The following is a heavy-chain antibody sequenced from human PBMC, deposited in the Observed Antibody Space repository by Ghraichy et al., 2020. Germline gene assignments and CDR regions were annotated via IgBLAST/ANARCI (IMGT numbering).Heavy chain of an antibody. CDR1: GFTFSSYA. Sequence: GGSLRLSCAASGFTFSSYAMSWVRQAPGKGLEWVSAISGSGGSTYYADSVKGRFTISRDNSKNTLYLQMNSLRAEDTAVYYCAKDLLEYSSSSGGLRAYGMDVWGQGTTVTVSS. D-gene: IGHD6-6*01. CDR2: ISGSGGST. J-gene: IGHJ6*02. V-gene: IGHV3-23*01. CDR3: AKDLLEYSSSSGGLRAYGMDV.